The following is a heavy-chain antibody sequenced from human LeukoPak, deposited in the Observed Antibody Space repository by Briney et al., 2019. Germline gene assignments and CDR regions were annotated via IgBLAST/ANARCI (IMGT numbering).Heavy chain of an antibody. D-gene: IGHD1-26*01. J-gene: IGHJ4*02. CDR2: IHAADSNT. V-gene: IGHV5-51*01. CDR1: GYSFTNYW. Sequence: GESLKISCRDSGYSFTNYWIGWVRQMPGKGLEWMGIIHAADSNTKYSPSFQGQVTISADKSINTAYLQWSGLKASDTAMYYCARQRAGGSYDYWGQGTLVTVSS. CDR3: ARQRAGGSYDY.